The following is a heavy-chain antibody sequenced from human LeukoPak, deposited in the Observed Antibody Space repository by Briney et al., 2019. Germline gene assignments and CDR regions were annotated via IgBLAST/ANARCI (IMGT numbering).Heavy chain of an antibody. CDR2: INHSGST. V-gene: IGHV4-34*01. CDR1: GGSISIYY. CDR3: ARGPKRFDP. J-gene: IGHJ5*02. Sequence: SETLSLTCSVSGGSISIYYWSWIRQPPGKGLEWIGEINHSGSTNYNPSLKSRVTISVDTSKNQFSLKLSSVTAADTAVYYCARGPKRFDPWGQGTLVTVSS.